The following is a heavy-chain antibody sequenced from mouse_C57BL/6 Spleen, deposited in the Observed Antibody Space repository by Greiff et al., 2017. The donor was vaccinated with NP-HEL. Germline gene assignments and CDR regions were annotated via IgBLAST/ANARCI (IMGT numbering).Heavy chain of an antibody. Sequence: EVQLQQSGPELVKPGASVKMSCKASGYTFTDYNMHWVKQSHGKSLEWIGYINPNNGGTSYNQKFKGKATLTVNKSSSTAYMELRSLTSEDSAVYYCARWYYGSSFYWYFDVWGTGTTVTVSS. CDR2: INPNNGGT. CDR3: ARWYYGSSFYWYFDV. CDR1: GYTFTDYN. J-gene: IGHJ1*03. D-gene: IGHD1-1*01. V-gene: IGHV1-22*01.